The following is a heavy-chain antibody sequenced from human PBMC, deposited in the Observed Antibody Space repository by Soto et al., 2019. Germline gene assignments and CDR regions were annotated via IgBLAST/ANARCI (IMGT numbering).Heavy chain of an antibody. CDR3: ARESGGATATLDYYYFYMDV. J-gene: IGHJ6*03. CDR1: GDSFNDYY. V-gene: IGHV1-2*02. Sequence: VQLVQSGAEVKKPGASVKVSCKTSGDSFNDYYIHWVRQAPGQGLEWVGWINPNSGVTKYAQKFQGRVTVTRDTSIRTVYMELSSLRSDDTAVYYCARESGGATATLDYYYFYMDVWGKGTTVTVSS. D-gene: IGHD5-12*01. CDR2: INPNSGVT.